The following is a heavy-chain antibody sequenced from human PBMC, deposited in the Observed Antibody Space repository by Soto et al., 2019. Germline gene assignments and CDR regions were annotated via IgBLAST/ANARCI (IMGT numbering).Heavy chain of an antibody. Sequence: PSETLSLTCTVSGGSISSSSYYWGWIRQPPGKGLEWIGSIYYSGSTYYNPSLKSRVTISVDTSKNQFSLKLSSVTAADTAVYYCARTGSGIVLMVYAMGYYGMDVWGQGTTVTVSS. CDR2: IYYSGST. D-gene: IGHD2-8*01. J-gene: IGHJ6*02. V-gene: IGHV4-39*01. CDR1: GGSISSSSYY. CDR3: ARTGSGIVLMVYAMGYYGMDV.